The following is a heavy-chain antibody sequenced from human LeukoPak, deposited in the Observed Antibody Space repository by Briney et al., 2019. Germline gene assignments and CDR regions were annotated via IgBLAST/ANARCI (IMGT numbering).Heavy chain of an antibody. Sequence: GGSLRLSCEASGFTFSTYWMSWVRQAPGKGLEWVAGIDEDGTEKYYVESVKGRFTISRDNAKKSVYLQMNSLRADDTAVYYCARAITAVDSYWGQGTLVTVSS. CDR3: ARAITAVDSY. CDR1: GFTFSTYW. V-gene: IGHV3-7*01. J-gene: IGHJ4*02. CDR2: IDEDGTEK. D-gene: IGHD6-13*01.